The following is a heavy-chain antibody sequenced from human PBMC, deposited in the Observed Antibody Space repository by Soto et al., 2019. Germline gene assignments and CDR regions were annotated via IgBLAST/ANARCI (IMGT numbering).Heavy chain of an antibody. Sequence: EVQLVESGGGLVKPGGSLRLSCAASGFTFSNAWMSWVRQAPGKGLEWVGRIKSKTDGGTTDYAAPVKGRFTISRDDSKNTLYLQMNSLKTEDPAVYYCTTEEAAAGWFDPWGQGTLVTVSS. D-gene: IGHD6-13*01. CDR1: GFTFSNAW. CDR3: TTEEAAAGWFDP. J-gene: IGHJ5*02. CDR2: IKSKTDGGTT. V-gene: IGHV3-15*01.